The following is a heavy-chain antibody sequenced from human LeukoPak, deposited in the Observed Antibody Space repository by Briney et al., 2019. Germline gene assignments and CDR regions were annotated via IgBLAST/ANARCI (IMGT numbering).Heavy chain of an antibody. CDR2: MNPNSGNT. V-gene: IGHV1-8*01. CDR3: ARAPSYGYLDCFDP. J-gene: IGHJ5*02. D-gene: IGHD5-18*01. CDR1: GYTFTSHD. Sequence: ASVKVSCKASGYTFTSHDINWVRQATGQGLEWMGWMNPNSGNTGYAQKFQGRVTMTRNTSISTAYMELSNLRSEDTAVYYCARAPSYGYLDCFDPWGQGTLVTVSS.